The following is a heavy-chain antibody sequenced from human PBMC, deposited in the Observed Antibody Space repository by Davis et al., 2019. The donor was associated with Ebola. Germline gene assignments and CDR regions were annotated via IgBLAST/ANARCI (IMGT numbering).Heavy chain of an antibody. D-gene: IGHD3-10*01. CDR3: ARDRGPLGFDP. J-gene: IGHJ5*02. V-gene: IGHV4-4*02. CDR1: GDSISSSNW. CDR2: ISQSGST. Sequence: SETLSLTCAVSGDSISSSNWWSWVRQPPGKGLEWIGEISQSGSTNYNPSLKSRVTISVDKSKNQFFLKLSSATAADTAVYYCARDRGPLGFDPWSQGTLVTVSS.